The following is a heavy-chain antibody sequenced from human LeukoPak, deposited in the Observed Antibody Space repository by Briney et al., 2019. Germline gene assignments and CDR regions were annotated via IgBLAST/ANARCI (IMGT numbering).Heavy chain of an antibody. Sequence: GESLKISCKGSGYSFTSYWIGWVRQMPGKGLEWMGIIYPGDSDTRYSPSIQGQVTISADKSISTAYLQWSSLKASDTAMYHCARLPGQLLPYYYYGMDVWGQGTTVTVSS. CDR3: ARLPGQLLPYYYYGMDV. CDR1: GYSFTSYW. J-gene: IGHJ6*02. CDR2: IYPGDSDT. D-gene: IGHD2-2*01. V-gene: IGHV5-51*01.